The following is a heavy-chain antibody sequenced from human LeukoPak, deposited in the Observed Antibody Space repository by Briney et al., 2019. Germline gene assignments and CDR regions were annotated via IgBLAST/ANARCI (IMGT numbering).Heavy chain of an antibody. D-gene: IGHD3-9*01. CDR3: ARDALRYFDWLPAYYFDY. J-gene: IGHJ4*02. CDR2: IWYDGSNK. V-gene: IGHV3-33*01. CDR1: GFTFSSYG. Sequence: AGGPLRLSCAASGFTFSSYGMHWVRQAPGKGLEWVAVIWYDGSNKYYADSVKGRFTISRDNSKNTLYLQMNSLRAEDTAVYYCARDALRYFDWLPAYYFDYWGQGTLVTVSS.